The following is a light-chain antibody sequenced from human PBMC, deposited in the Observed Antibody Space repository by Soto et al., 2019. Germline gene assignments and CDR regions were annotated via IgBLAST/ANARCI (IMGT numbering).Light chain of an antibody. CDR2: DAS. Sequence: AIQLTQSPSSLSASVGDRVTITCRASQGISSALAWYQQKPGKAPNLLIYDASSLESGLPSRFSGSGSGTDFTLTISSLQPEDFATYYCQQFNSYPLTFGGGTRVGIK. J-gene: IGKJ4*01. CDR1: QGISSA. V-gene: IGKV1-13*02. CDR3: QQFNSYPLT.